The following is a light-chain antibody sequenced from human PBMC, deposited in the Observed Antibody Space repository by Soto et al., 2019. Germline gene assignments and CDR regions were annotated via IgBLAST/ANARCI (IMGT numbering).Light chain of an antibody. V-gene: IGLV2-18*02. J-gene: IGLJ2*01. CDR2: EVS. CDR3: SAFTSSSTLV. CDR1: SSDVGSYDR. Sequence: QSALTQPPSVSGSPGQSVTISCTGTSSDVGSYDRVSWYQQPPGTAPKLMIYEVSNRPSGVPDRFSGSKSGNTASLTVSGLQADDEAEYYCSAFTSSSTLVFGGGTKLTVL.